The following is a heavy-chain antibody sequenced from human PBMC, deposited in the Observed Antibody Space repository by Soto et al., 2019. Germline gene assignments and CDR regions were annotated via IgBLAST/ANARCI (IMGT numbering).Heavy chain of an antibody. CDR3: ARAVGGGDSLSAYYYYYMDV. CDR2: IIPILGIA. D-gene: IGHD2-21*02. V-gene: IGHV1-69*02. CDR1: GGTFSSYT. J-gene: IGHJ6*03. Sequence: ASVKVSCKASGGTFSSYTISWVRQAPGQGLEWMGRIIPILGIANYAQKFQGRVTITADKSTSTAYMELSSLRSEDTAVYYCARAVGGGDSLSAYYYYYMDVWGKGTTVTVSS.